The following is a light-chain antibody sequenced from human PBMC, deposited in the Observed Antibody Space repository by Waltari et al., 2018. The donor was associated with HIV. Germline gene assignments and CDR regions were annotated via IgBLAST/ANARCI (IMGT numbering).Light chain of an antibody. Sequence: QFVLTQAPSVSAAPGQNVTISCSGSSSNIGNNYVSWYQHFPGIAPKLLIYDINKRPSGIPDRFSGSKSGTSATLAIAGLQTGDEADYYCGTWDSSLSVGLFGGGTKVTVL. CDR1: SSNIGNNY. V-gene: IGLV1-51*01. J-gene: IGLJ3*02. CDR3: GTWDSSLSVGL. CDR2: DIN.